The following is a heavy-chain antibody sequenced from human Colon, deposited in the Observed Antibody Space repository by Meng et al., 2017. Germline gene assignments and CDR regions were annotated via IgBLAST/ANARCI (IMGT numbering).Heavy chain of an antibody. Sequence: GESLKISCAASGFTFSSYAMSCVRQAPGKGLEWVSAISGSGGSTYYADSVKGRFTISRDNSKNTLYLQMNSLRAEDTAVYSCVKDPDYKFWSGYYPMPGYWGQGTLVTVSS. J-gene: IGHJ4*02. CDR1: GFTFSSYA. CDR3: VKDPDYKFWSGYYPMPGY. D-gene: IGHD3-3*01. CDR2: ISGSGGST. V-gene: IGHV3-23*01.